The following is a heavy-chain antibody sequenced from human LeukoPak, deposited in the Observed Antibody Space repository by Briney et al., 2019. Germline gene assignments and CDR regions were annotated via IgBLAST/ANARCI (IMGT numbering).Heavy chain of an antibody. V-gene: IGHV4-59*08. D-gene: IGHD6-13*01. CDR3: AGQSSSWSVYDAAFDY. CDR1: GGSISGYY. J-gene: IGHJ4*02. CDR2: IYYTGST. Sequence: SETLPLTCTVSGGSISGYYWSWIRQPPGKGLEWIGYIYYTGSTNYNPSLKSRVTISVDTSKNQFSLKLSSVTAADTAVYYCAGQSSSWSVYDAAFDYWGQGTLVTVSS.